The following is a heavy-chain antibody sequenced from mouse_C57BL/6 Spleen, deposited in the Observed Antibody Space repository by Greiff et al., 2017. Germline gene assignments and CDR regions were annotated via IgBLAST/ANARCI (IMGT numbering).Heavy chain of an antibody. Sequence: QVQLQQTGAELVRPGSSVKLSRKASGYTFTSYWMAWVKQRPGQGLEWIGNIYPSDSETHYNQKFKDKATLTVDKSYSTAYMQLSSLTSEDSAVYYCARWGDYYGSGGAMDYWGQGTSVTVSS. D-gene: IGHD1-1*01. CDR1: GYTFTSYW. V-gene: IGHV1-61*01. CDR3: ARWGDYYGSGGAMDY. J-gene: IGHJ4*01. CDR2: IYPSDSET.